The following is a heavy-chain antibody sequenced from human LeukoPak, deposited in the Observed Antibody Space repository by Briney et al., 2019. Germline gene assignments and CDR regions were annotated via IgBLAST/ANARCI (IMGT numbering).Heavy chain of an antibody. Sequence: GESLKISCEASGYSFTSYWIGWVRQMPGKGLEWMGIINPGDSDTRYSPSFQGQVTISADKSISTVYLQWSSLKASDTAMYYCARAGGQWLPVYWGQGTLVTVSS. CDR1: GYSFTSYW. V-gene: IGHV5-51*01. CDR2: INPGDSDT. J-gene: IGHJ4*02. CDR3: ARAGGQWLPVY. D-gene: IGHD3-22*01.